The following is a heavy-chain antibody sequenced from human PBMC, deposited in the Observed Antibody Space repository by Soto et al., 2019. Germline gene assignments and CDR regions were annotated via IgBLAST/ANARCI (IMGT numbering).Heavy chain of an antibody. D-gene: IGHD3-10*02. Sequence: QITLKESGPTLVKPTQTLTLTCTFSGFSLSTNGVGVGWIRQPPGKALEWLALIYWDDDKRYSPSLKSRLTITKDPSKTRVVLTMTNMDPVDTATYYWAHSPRLTMYDYWGQGTLVTLSS. J-gene: IGHJ4*02. CDR3: AHSPRLTMYDY. CDR2: IYWDDDK. CDR1: GFSLSTNGVG. V-gene: IGHV2-5*02.